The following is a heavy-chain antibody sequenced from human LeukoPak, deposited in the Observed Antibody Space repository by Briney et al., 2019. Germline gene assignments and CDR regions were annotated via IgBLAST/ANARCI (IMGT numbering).Heavy chain of an antibody. D-gene: IGHD3-9*01. J-gene: IGHJ5*02. CDR1: GGSFSGYY. CDR2: IYYSGST. V-gene: IGHV4-34*01. Sequence: PSETPSLTCAVYGGSFSGYYWGWIRQPPGKGLEWIGSIYYSGSTYYNPSLKSRVTISVDTSKNQFSLKLSSVTAADTAVYYCARGLRGYDIFPFDPWGQGTLVTVSS. CDR3: ARGLRGYDIFPFDP.